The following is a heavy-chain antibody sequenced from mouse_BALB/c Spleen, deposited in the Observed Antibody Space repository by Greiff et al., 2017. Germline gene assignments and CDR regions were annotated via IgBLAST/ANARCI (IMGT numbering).Heavy chain of an antibody. CDR2: IDPANGNT. J-gene: IGHJ4*01. Sequence: EVQLVESGAELVKPGASVKLSCTASGFNIKDTYMHWVKQRPEQGLEWIGRIDPANGNTKYDPKFQGKATITADTSSNTAYLQLSSLTSEDTAVYYCARGYAMDYWGQGTSVTVSS. CDR1: GFNIKDTY. CDR3: ARGYAMDY. V-gene: IGHV14-3*02.